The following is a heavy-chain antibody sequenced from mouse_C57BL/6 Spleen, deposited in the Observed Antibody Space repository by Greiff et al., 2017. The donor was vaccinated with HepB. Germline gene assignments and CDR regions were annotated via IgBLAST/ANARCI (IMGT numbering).Heavy chain of an antibody. CDR1: GFNIKDDY. Sequence: VQLQQSGAELVRPGASVKLSCTASGFNIKDDYMHWVKQRPEQGLEWIGWIDPENGDTEYASKFQGKATITADTSSNTAYLQLSSLTSEDTAVYYCTSYPRRFAYWGQGTLVTVSA. J-gene: IGHJ3*01. CDR3: TSYPRRFAY. CDR2: IDPENGDT. V-gene: IGHV14-4*01.